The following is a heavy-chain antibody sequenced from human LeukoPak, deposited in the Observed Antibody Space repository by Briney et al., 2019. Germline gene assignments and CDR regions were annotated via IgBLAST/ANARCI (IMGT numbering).Heavy chain of an antibody. V-gene: IGHV3-23*01. J-gene: IGHJ4*02. D-gene: IGHD3-10*01. CDR1: GFTFSSYA. CDR3: AKVRRYPWFRELLSHADY. CDR2: ISGSGGST. Sequence: PGGSLRLSCAASGFTFSSYAMSWVRQAPGKGLEWVSAISGSGGSTYYADSVKGRFTISRDNSKNTLYLQMNSLRAEDTAVYYCAKVRRYPWFRELLSHADYWGQGTLVTVSS.